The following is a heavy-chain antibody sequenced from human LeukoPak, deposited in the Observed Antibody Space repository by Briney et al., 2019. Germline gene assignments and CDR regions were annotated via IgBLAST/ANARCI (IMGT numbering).Heavy chain of an antibody. Sequence: SETLSLTCAVYGGSFSGYYWSWIRQPPGKGLEWIGEINHSGSTNYNPSLKSRVTISVDTSKNQFSLKLSSVTAADTAVYYCASGPPHRYFDWLLSTSLDYWGQGTLVTVSS. CDR3: ASGPPHRYFDWLLSTSLDY. CDR1: GGSFSGYY. J-gene: IGHJ4*02. CDR2: INHSGST. D-gene: IGHD3-9*01. V-gene: IGHV4-34*01.